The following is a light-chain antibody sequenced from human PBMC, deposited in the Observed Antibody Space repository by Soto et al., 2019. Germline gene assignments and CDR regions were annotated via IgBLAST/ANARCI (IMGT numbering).Light chain of an antibody. CDR2: EVT. J-gene: IGLJ3*02. CDR1: SSDVGGLNY. V-gene: IGLV2-14*01. CDR3: SSFTISSTWV. Sequence: QFVLTQPASVSGSPGQSITISCTGTSSDVGGLNYVSWYQHHPGNAPKLIIYEVTYRPSGVSDRFSGSKSDNTASLTISGLQTEDEADYFCSSFTISSTWVFGGGTKLTVL.